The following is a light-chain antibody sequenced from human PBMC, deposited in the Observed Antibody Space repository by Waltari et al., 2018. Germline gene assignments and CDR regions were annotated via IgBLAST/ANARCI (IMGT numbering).Light chain of an antibody. Sequence: SYELTQPSSVSVSPGQTARITCSGDVLAKKYVRWFQQKPGQAPILLIYKDVGRPSGIPERFSGSTSGTTVTLTISVAQVEDEGDYYCYSATDNSVLFGGGTKLTVL. CDR1: VLAKKY. V-gene: IGLV3-27*01. J-gene: IGLJ2*01. CDR3: YSATDNSVL. CDR2: KDV.